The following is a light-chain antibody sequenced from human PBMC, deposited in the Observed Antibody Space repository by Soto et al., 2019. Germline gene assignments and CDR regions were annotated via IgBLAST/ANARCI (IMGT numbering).Light chain of an antibody. CDR1: SSDVGCYHY. CDR2: EVT. V-gene: IGLV2-14*01. CDR3: SSYTSSNSLV. Sequence: SGLTQPATVSGSPGQSITISCTGTSSDVGCYHYVSWYKQTPGKAPKLMIFEVTSRPSGVSNRFSGSKSGNTASLTISGLQAEDEADYYCSSYTSSNSLVFGNGTKGTVL. J-gene: IGLJ1*01.